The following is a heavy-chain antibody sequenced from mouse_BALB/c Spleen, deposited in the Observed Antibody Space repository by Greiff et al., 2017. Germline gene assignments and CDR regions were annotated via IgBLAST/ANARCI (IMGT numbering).Heavy chain of an antibody. V-gene: IGHV14-3*02. Sequence: VQLQQSGAELVKPGASVKLSCTASGFNIKDTYMHWVKQRPEQGLEWIGRIDPANGNTKYDPKFQGKATITADTSSNTAYLQLSSLTSEDTAVYYCARLEYGNYYYAMDYWGQGTSVTVSS. J-gene: IGHJ4*01. CDR3: ARLEYGNYYYAMDY. D-gene: IGHD2-10*02. CDR2: IDPANGNT. CDR1: GFNIKDTY.